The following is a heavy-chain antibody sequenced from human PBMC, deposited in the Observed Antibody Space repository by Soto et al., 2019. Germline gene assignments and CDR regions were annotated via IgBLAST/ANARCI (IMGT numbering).Heavy chain of an antibody. V-gene: IGHV4-61*01. CDR3: ARDLTPIPGDKRAAFDI. D-gene: IGHD7-27*01. J-gene: IGHJ3*02. CDR2: IYYSGST. CDR1: GGSVSSGSYY. Sequence: SETLSLTCTVSGGSVSSGSYYWSWIRQPPGKGLEWIGYIYYSGSTNYNPSLKSRVTISVDTSKNQFSLKLSSVTAADTAVYYCARDLTPIPGDKRAAFDIWGQGTMVTVSS.